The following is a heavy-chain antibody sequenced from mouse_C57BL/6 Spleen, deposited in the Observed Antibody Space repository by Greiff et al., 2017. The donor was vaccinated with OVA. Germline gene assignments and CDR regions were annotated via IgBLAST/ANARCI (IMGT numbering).Heavy chain of an antibody. CDR2: IRLKSDNYAT. D-gene: IGHD1-1*01. J-gene: IGHJ1*03. Sequence: DVMLVESGGGLVQPGGSMKLSCVASGFTFSNYWMNWVRQSPEKGLEWVAQIRLKSDNYATHYAESVKGRFTISRDDSKSSVYLQMNNLRAEDTGIYYCTEPYYYGSTEYFDVWGTGTTVTVSS. CDR1: GFTFSNYW. CDR3: TEPYYYGSTEYFDV. V-gene: IGHV6-3*01.